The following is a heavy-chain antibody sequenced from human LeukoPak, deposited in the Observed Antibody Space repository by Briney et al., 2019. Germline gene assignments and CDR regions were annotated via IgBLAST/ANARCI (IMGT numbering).Heavy chain of an antibody. CDR2: ISWNSGSI. D-gene: IGHD2-2*01. Sequence: GGSLRLSCAASGFTFDDYAMHWVRQAPGKGLEWVSGISWNSGSIGYADSVKGRFTISRDNAKNSLYLQMNSLRAEDTALYYCAKDMRPRMPPKNGYYMDVWGKGTTVTVSS. CDR1: GFTFDDYA. V-gene: IGHV3-9*01. J-gene: IGHJ6*03. CDR3: AKDMRPRMPPKNGYYMDV.